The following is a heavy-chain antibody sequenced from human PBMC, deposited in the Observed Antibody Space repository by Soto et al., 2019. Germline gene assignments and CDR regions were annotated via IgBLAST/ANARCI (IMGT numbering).Heavy chain of an antibody. J-gene: IGHJ4*02. CDR1: GFVFSDYA. Sequence: EVQLLDSGGGWVQPGGSLRLSCVASGFVFSDYAMSWVRQAPGKGLEWASAISAGGSDTYYADSVKGRFTVYRVNSESTLYLKSHTLRPEDTAIYYCASVPIWCGSSSCYTEGFDSWGQGTLVTVSS. V-gene: IGHV3-23*01. D-gene: IGHD2-2*01. CDR2: ISAGGSDT. CDR3: ASVPIWCGSSSCYTEGFDS.